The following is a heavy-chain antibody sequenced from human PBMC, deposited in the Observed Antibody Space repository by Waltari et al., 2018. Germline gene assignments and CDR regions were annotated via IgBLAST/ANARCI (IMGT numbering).Heavy chain of an antibody. CDR2: MNTKCDNT. V-gene: IGHV1-8*01. J-gene: IGHJ2*01. Sequence: QVQLVQSGAEEKKPGDSVKVSCQASGYTFFNYDINRVRQAAGQGLKWMGWMNTKCDNTGYGEKCQSRISMTRDTSTSTAYLEMNSLTYEDTAVYYCARVRRYSSNSRNWYFDIWGRGTLVTVSA. CDR1: GYTFFNYD. D-gene: IGHD6-13*01. CDR3: ARVRRYSSNSRNWYFDI.